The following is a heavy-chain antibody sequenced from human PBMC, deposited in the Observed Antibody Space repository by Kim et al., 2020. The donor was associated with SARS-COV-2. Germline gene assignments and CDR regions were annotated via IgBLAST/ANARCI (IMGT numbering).Heavy chain of an antibody. D-gene: IGHD3-22*01. CDR1: GFTFSNAW. CDR2: IKSKTDGGTT. Sequence: GGSLRLSCAASGFTFSNAWMSWVRQAPGKGLEWVGRIKSKTDGGTTDYAAPVKGRFTISRDDSKNTLYLQMNSLKTEDTAVYYCTTDPYGNYYDSSGYYYSYLDYWGQGTLVTVSS. CDR3: TTDPYGNYYDSSGYYYSYLDY. J-gene: IGHJ4*02. V-gene: IGHV3-15*01.